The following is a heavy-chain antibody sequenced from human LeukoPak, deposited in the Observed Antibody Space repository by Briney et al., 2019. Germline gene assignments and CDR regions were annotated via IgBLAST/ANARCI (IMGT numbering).Heavy chain of an antibody. Sequence: GGSLRLSCGASGFTFTTHWIHWVRQAPGKGLVWVSRIKPDGSDTNYADSVKGRFTISRDNSKNTLYLQMNSLRAEDTAVYYCAREGASGSFFFDYWGQGTLVTVSS. V-gene: IGHV3-74*01. CDR1: GFTFTTHW. J-gene: IGHJ4*02. D-gene: IGHD1-26*01. CDR3: AREGASGSFFFDY. CDR2: IKPDGSDT.